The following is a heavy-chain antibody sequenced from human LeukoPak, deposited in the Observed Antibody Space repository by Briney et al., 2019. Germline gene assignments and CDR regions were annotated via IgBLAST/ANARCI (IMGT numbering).Heavy chain of an antibody. V-gene: IGHV3-30*04. J-gene: IGHJ4*01. CDR1: GFTFSSCA. Sequence: GGSLTLACAASGFTFSSCAMHWVRQAPGKGLEWVAVISYDGSNKYYADSVKGRFTISRDNSKNTLYLQMNSLRAEDTAVYYCATDNDWGSWAYFDYWCQGTLGTVSS. D-gene: IGHD6-13*01. CDR3: ATDNDWGSWAYFDY. CDR2: ISYDGSNK.